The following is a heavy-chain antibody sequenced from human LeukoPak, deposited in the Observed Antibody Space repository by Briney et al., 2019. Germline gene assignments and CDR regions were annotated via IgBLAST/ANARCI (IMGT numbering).Heavy chain of an antibody. J-gene: IGHJ4*02. Sequence: ASVKVSCKASGYTFTGYYMHWVRQAPGQGLEWMGWINPNSGGTNYAQKFQGRVTMTRDTSISTAYMELSRLRSDDTAVYYCARALRLGELSPNLDYWGQGTLVTVSS. CDR2: INPNSGGT. CDR3: ARALRLGELSPNLDY. V-gene: IGHV1-2*02. CDR1: GYTFTGYY. D-gene: IGHD3-16*02.